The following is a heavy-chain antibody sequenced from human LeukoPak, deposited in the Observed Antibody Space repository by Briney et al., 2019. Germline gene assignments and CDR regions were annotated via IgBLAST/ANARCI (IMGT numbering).Heavy chain of an antibody. CDR3: ARDTAPYYLDGSGYYLDY. CDR1: GYTFIDYY. Sequence: ASVKVSCKASGYTFIDYYIHWVRQAPGQGLEWMGWITPNSNSTNYAQKFQGRVTFTWDTSISTVYMELSTMRSDDTAVYYCARDTAPYYLDGSGYYLDYWGQGTLVTVSS. D-gene: IGHD3-22*01. V-gene: IGHV1-2*02. CDR2: ITPNSNST. J-gene: IGHJ4*02.